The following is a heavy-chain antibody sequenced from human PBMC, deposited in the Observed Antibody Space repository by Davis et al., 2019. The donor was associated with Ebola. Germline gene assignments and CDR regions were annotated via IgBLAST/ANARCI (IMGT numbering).Heavy chain of an antibody. CDR2: IYTSGRT. CDR3: VRDGCPGGSCYCGDY. Sequence: PSETLSLTCTVSGGSISSHYWSWIRQPAGKGLEWIGRIYTSGRTNYNPSLKSRVTMSVDTSKHQFSLRLSSVTAADTAVYYCVRDGCPGGSCYCGDYWGQGTLVTVSS. CDR1: GGSISSHY. V-gene: IGHV4-4*07. D-gene: IGHD2-15*01. J-gene: IGHJ4*02.